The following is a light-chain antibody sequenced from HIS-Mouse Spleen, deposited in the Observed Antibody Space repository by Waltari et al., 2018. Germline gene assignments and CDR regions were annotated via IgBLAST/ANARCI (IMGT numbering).Light chain of an antibody. CDR3: CSYAGSYTLV. Sequence: QSALTQPRSVSGSPGQSVTISCTGTSSDVGGYNYVSWYQQHPGKAPKLMICDVSTRPSGVPDRFSGSKSGNTASLTISGLQAEDEADYYCCSYAGSYTLVFGGGTKLTVL. CDR2: DVS. V-gene: IGLV2-11*01. CDR1: SSDVGGYNY. J-gene: IGLJ2*01.